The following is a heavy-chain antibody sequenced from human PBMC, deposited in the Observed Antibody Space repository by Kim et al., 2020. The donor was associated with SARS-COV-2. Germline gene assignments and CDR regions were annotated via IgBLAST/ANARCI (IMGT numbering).Heavy chain of an antibody. V-gene: IGHV3-15*01. CDR2: IKSKTDGGTT. CDR1: GFTFSNAW. D-gene: IGHD3-9*01. Sequence: GGSLRLSCAASGFTFSNAWMSWVRQAPGKGLEWVGRIKSKTDGGTTDYAAPVKGRFTISRDDSKNTLYLQMNSLKTEDTAVYYCTTEVVYDILTGYYDYWGQGTLVTVSS. J-gene: IGHJ4*01. CDR3: TTEVVYDILTGYYDY.